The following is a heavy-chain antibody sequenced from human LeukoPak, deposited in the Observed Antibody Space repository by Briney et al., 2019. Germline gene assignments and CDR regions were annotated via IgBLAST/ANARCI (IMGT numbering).Heavy chain of an antibody. V-gene: IGHV3-33*08. Sequence: GGSLRLSCAASGFTFSSYEMSWVRQAPGKGLEWVAIIYYDGSNKYYADSVKGRFTISRDNSKNTLYLQVNSLRAEDTAVYYCARDQTNRFDYWGQGTLVIVSS. CDR2: IYYDGSNK. J-gene: IGHJ4*02. CDR1: GFTFSSYE. D-gene: IGHD1-14*01. CDR3: ARDQTNRFDY.